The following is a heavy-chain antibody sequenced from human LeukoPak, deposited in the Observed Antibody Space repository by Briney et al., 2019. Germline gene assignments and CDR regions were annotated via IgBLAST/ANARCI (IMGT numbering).Heavy chain of an antibody. V-gene: IGHV6-1*01. Sequence: SQTLSLTCAISGDSVSSNSAAWNWIKQSPSRGLEWLGRTYYRSKWYNDYAVSVKSRITINPDTSKNQFSLQLNSVTPEDTAAYYSARGTVSSGWNYYFDYWGQGTLVTVSS. CDR1: GDSVSSNSAA. CDR2: TYYRSKWYN. CDR3: ARGTVSSGWNYYFDY. J-gene: IGHJ4*02. D-gene: IGHD6-19*01.